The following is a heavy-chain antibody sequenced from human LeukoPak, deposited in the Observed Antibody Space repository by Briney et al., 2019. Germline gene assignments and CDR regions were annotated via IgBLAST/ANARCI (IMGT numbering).Heavy chain of an antibody. CDR2: IYPDDSDT. CDR3: ARRQVMVVTPDDAFDI. D-gene: IGHD4-23*01. Sequence: GESLKISCKGSGYTFTTYWIAWVRQKPGKGLEWMGIIYPDDSDTRYSPSFQGQVTISADKSIRTAYLQWSSLKASDTAMYYCARRQVMVVTPDDAFDIWGQGTWSPSLQ. V-gene: IGHV5-51*01. J-gene: IGHJ3*02. CDR1: GYTFTTYW.